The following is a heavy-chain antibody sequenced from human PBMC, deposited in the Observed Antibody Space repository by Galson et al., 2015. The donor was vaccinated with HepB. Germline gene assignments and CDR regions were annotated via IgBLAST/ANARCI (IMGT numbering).Heavy chain of an antibody. CDR1: GFTFSSYA. V-gene: IGHV3-23*01. CDR3: AKISGITGTTRAGDYYMDV. D-gene: IGHD1-7*01. CDR2: ISGSGGST. J-gene: IGHJ6*03. Sequence: SLRLSCAASGFTFSSYAMSWVRQAPGKGLEWVSAISGSGGSTYYADSVKGRFTISRDNSKNTLYLQMNSLRAEDTAVYYCAKISGITGTTRAGDYYMDVWGKGTTVTVSS.